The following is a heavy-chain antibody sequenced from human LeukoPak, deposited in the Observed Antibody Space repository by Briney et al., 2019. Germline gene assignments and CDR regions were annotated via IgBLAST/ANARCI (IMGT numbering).Heavy chain of an antibody. CDR1: GGSLSSYY. CDR3: ARAWLSSSGTDAFDI. J-gene: IGHJ3*02. CDR2: IYYGGST. V-gene: IGHV4-59*01. Sequence: SETLSLTCTVSGGSLSSYYWSWIRQPPGKGLEWIGYIYYGGSTNYNPSLKSRVTISVDTSKKQFSLKLSSVTAADTAVYYCARAWLSSSGTDAFDIWGQGTMVTVSS. D-gene: IGHD3-22*01.